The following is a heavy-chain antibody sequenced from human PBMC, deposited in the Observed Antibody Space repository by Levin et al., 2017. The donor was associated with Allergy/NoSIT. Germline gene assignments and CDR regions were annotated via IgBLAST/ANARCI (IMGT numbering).Heavy chain of an antibody. Sequence: SQTPSLTCTVSGGSIRIFYWSLIRQPPGKGLEWIGYITHSGRTNQNPSLKSRLTLSLDTSKKQFSLKLTSATAADTAVYYCARDTGGFAFDLWGQGTLVTVSS. CDR1: GGSIRIFY. CDR2: ITHSGRT. D-gene: IGHD1-1*01. CDR3: ARDTGGFAFDL. V-gene: IGHV4-59*01. J-gene: IGHJ3*01.